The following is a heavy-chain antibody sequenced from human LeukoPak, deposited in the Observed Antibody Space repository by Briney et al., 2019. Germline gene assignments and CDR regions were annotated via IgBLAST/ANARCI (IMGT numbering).Heavy chain of an antibody. CDR1: GYTFPGYY. D-gene: IGHD6-6*01. V-gene: IGHV1-2*02. CDR2: INPYSGGT. CDR3: AREHSSSSGKVFDY. J-gene: IGHJ4*02. Sequence: AASVKVSCQASGYTFPGYYMHWVRQAPGQGLEWMGWINPYSGGTNYAQKFQGRVTMTRDTSISTAYMELSRLRSDDTAVYYCAREHSSSSGKVFDYWGQGTLVTVSS.